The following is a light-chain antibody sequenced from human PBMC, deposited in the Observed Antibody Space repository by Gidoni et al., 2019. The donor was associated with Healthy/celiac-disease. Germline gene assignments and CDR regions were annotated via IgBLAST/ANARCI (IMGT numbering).Light chain of an antibody. CDR3: QQRSNWPPWT. CDR1: QRVSSY. J-gene: IGKJ1*01. V-gene: IGKV3-11*01. Sequence: EIVLTQSPATLSLSPGERATLSCRARQRVSSYFACYQQKPGQAPRLLIYDASTRATGIPARFSGSGSGTDFTLTISSLEPEDFAVYYCQQRSNWPPWTFGQXTKVEIK. CDR2: DAS.